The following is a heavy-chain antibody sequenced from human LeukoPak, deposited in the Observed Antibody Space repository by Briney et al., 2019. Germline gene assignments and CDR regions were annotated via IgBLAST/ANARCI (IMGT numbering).Heavy chain of an antibody. D-gene: IGHD5-24*01. CDR2: IYSSGRT. J-gene: IGHJ3*02. CDR1: GLSVSSNY. V-gene: IGHV3-53*01. Sequence: GGTLRLSCAVSGLSVSSNYMSWVRQAPGKGLEWVSFIYSSGRTNYADSVKGRFTISRDSSKNTLSLLMNRLRAEDTAVYYCVRHGYLADAFDIWGQGTTVTVSP. CDR3: VRHGYLADAFDI.